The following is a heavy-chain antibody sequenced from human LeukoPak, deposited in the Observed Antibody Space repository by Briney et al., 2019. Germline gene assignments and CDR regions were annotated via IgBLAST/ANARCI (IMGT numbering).Heavy chain of an antibody. J-gene: IGHJ4*02. D-gene: IGHD5-18*01. CDR3: ARGRGYSYGYGDY. CDR2: ISAYNGNT. Sequence: ASVRVSCKASGYTFSSYGISWVRQAPGQGLGWMGWISAYNGNTSYAQELQGRVSMTTDTSTGTAYMELRSLRSDDTAVYYCARGRGYSYGYGDYWGQGTLVTVSS. V-gene: IGHV1-18*01. CDR1: GYTFSSYG.